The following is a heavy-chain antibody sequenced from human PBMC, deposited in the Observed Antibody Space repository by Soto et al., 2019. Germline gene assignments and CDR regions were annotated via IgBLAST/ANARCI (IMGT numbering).Heavy chain of an antibody. D-gene: IGHD3-10*01. CDR2: ISSSSSTI. V-gene: IGHV3-48*01. J-gene: IGHJ4*02. CDR1: GFTFSSYS. CDR3: ARVGMVRGVIKGYFDY. Sequence: EVQLVESGGGLVQPGGSLRLSCAASGFTFSSYSMNWVRQAPGKGLEWVSYISSSSSTIYYADSVKGRFTISRDNAKNSLYLQMNSLRAEDTAVYYCARVGMVRGVIKGYFDYWGQGTLVTVSS.